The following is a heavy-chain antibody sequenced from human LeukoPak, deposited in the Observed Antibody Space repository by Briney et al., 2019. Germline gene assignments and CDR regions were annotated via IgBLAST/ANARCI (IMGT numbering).Heavy chain of an antibody. D-gene: IGHD6-13*01. CDR3: ARTRGAAAGTPLYYYYGMDV. V-gene: IGHV4-59*01. CDR2: IYYSGST. CDR1: GGSISSYY. J-gene: IGHJ6*02. Sequence: SETLSLTCTVSGGSISSYYWSWIRQPPGKGLEWIGYIYYSGSTNYNLSLKSRVTISVDTSKNQFSLKLSSVTAADTAVYYCARTRGAAAGTPLYYYYGMDVWGQGTTVTVSS.